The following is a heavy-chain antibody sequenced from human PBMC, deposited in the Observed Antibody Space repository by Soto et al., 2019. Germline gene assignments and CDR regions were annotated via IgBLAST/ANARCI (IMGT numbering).Heavy chain of an antibody. CDR2: IYWDDDK. CDR3: ARSQIYFDWLLHFDY. D-gene: IGHD3-9*01. J-gene: IGHJ4*02. Sequence: QITLKESGPTLVKPTQTLTLTCTFSGFSLSTSGVGVGWIRQPPGKALEWLALIYWDDDKRYSPSLKSRLTITNDTSKNQVVLTMTNMDPVDTATYYCARSQIYFDWLLHFDYWGQGTLVTVSS. CDR1: GFSLSTSGVG. V-gene: IGHV2-5*02.